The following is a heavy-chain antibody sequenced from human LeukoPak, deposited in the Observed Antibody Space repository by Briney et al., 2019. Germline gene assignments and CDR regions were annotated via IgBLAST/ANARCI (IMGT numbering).Heavy chain of an antibody. CDR3: ARYSSLSRYFDY. Sequence: GGSLRLSCAASGFTFSSYWMSWVRQAPGKGLEWVAFIRYDGSNRYYADSVKGRFTISRDNSNNTLYLQMNSLRAEDTSVYYCARYSSLSRYFDYWGQGTLVTVSS. D-gene: IGHD6-19*01. V-gene: IGHV3-30*02. CDR2: IRYDGSNR. J-gene: IGHJ4*02. CDR1: GFTFSSYW.